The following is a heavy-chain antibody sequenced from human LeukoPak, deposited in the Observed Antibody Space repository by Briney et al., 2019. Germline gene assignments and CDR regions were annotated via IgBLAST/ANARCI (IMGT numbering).Heavy chain of an antibody. CDR2: IYYSGST. Sequence: SETLSLTCTVSGGSISSGGYYWSWLRQHPGKGLEWFGYIYYSGSTYYNPSLKSRVTISVDTSKNQFSLKLSSVTAADTAVYYCARTSSTSYFRFDPWGQGTLVTVSS. CDR3: ARTSSTSYFRFDP. V-gene: IGHV4-31*03. CDR1: GGSISSGGYY. D-gene: IGHD2-2*01. J-gene: IGHJ5*02.